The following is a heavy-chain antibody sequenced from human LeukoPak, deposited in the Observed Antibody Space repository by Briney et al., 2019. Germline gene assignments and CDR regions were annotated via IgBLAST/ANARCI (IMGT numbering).Heavy chain of an antibody. CDR1: GYTFTRHY. Sequence: TSVRASCKASGYTFTRHYIQWVRQAPGQGLEWMGIINPSGGSTSYAQKFQGRVTLTRDTSTSTVYMELSSLRYEDTAVYYCARERGVAVAGEGVDPWGQGTLVTVS. D-gene: IGHD6-19*01. CDR3: ARERGVAVAGEGVDP. V-gene: IGHV1-46*01. CDR2: INPSGGST. J-gene: IGHJ5*02.